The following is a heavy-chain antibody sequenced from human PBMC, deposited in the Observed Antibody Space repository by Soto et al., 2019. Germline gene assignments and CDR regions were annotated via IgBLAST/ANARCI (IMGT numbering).Heavy chain of an antibody. CDR2: ISTYNGNT. J-gene: IGHJ4*02. V-gene: IGHV1-18*04. CDR1: GYTFTAYG. CDR3: ARFWYYGPGSSSLDH. Sequence: QVQLVQSGAEVKKPGASVKVSCKASGYTFTAYGIGWVRQAPGQGLESMGWISTYNGNTNYAQNLQARVSMTTDTSTSTAYMELRSLTSDDTAVYFCARFWYYGPGSSSLDHWGQGTLVTVSS. D-gene: IGHD3-10*01.